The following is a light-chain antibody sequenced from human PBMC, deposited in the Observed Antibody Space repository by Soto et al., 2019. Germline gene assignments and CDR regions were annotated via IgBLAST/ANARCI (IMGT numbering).Light chain of an antibody. J-gene: IGKJ5*01. CDR1: QGISSW. CDR3: QQANSFSIT. V-gene: IGKV1D-12*01. CDR2: AAS. Sequence: DIQMTQSPSSVSASVGGRVTITCRAGQGISSWLAWYQQKPGKAPNLLIYAASSLQSGVPSRFSGSESGTDFAITISSLQPEDFAAYYCQQANSFSITYGQGTRLEIK.